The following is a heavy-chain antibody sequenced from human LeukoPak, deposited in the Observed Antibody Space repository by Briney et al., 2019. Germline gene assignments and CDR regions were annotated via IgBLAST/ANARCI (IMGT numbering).Heavy chain of an antibody. CDR1: GGTFSSYA. J-gene: IGHJ3*02. D-gene: IGHD6-19*01. CDR2: IIPIFGTA. Sequence: SVKVSCKASGGTFSSYAISWVRQSPGQGLEWMGGIIPIFGTANYAQKFQCRVTITTDESKSTAYMELNRLRSEDTAVYYCARGVTVAGSDAFDIWGQGTMVTVSS. CDR3: ARGVTVAGSDAFDI. V-gene: IGHV1-69*05.